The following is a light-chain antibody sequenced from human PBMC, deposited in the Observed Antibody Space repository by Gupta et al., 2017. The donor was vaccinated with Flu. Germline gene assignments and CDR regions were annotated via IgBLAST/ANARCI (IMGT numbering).Light chain of an antibody. Sequence: LCEKATINGKVSQSCWDSSKNKNYLAWYQQKPGKPPRLLIYSASTRECGVPDRFSGSGSGTEFTLTISSLQAEDLAVYYCHQKSTTPWTFGQGTKVDIK. CDR2: SAS. CDR3: HQKSTTPWT. V-gene: IGKV4-1*01. CDR1: QSCWDSSKNKNY. J-gene: IGKJ1*01.